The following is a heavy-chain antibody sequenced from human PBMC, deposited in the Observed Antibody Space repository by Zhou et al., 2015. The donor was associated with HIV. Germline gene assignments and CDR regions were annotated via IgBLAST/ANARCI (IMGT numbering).Heavy chain of an antibody. CDR1: GGNFNSYA. D-gene: IGHD3-10*01. CDR3: ARGAATSFGYYNGMDV. Sequence: QLQLVQSGAAMKRPGSSVKISCKPNGGNFNSYAISWVRQAPGHGLEWMGGISPVFGIPTYAQSFRGRVTITADESRSTAYMELRNLRSDDTAVYYCARGAATSFGYYNGMDVWGQGTTVTVSS. CDR2: ISPVFGIP. J-gene: IGHJ6*02. V-gene: IGHV1-69*01.